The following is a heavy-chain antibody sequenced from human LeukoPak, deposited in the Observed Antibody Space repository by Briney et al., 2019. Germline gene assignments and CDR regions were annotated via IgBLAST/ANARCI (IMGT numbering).Heavy chain of an antibody. CDR3: ARGHIIAADHFQH. CDR1: GGSISSYY. CDR2: ISYSGST. V-gene: IGHV4-59*01. Sequence: SETLSLTCTVSGGSISSYYWSWIRQPPGKGLEWIGHISYSGSTNYNPSLKSRVTISVDTSKNQFSLKLSSVTAADTAVYYCARGHIIAADHFQHWGQGTLVTVSS. J-gene: IGHJ1*01. D-gene: IGHD6-13*01.